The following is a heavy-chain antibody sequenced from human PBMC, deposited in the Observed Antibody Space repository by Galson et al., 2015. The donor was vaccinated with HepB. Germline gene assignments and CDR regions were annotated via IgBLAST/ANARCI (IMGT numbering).Heavy chain of an antibody. CDR1: GFSVTTYA. D-gene: IGHD5-12*01. CDR3: TRLGGEAITDASDI. Sequence: SLRLSCAASGFSVTTYAMAWVRQAPGKGLEWVSGIGSREYYIASVKGRFTISRDNSKNTLFLQMNSLRAEDTAVYWCTRLGGEAITDASDIWGQGTMVTVSS. CDR2: IGSRE. J-gene: IGHJ3*02. V-gene: IGHV3-23*01.